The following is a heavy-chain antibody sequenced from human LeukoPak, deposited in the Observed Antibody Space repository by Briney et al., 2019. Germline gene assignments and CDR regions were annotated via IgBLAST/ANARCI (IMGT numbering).Heavy chain of an antibody. D-gene: IGHD5/OR15-5a*01. J-gene: IGHJ4*02. CDR3: ARPVYFAADY. Sequence: GGSLRLSCAASGFTLTSHWMSWVRQAPGKGLEWVANIKQDGSEKFYVDSVKGRFTISRDNAKKSLYLQMNRLRAEDTAVYYCARPVYFAADYWGQGTLVTVSS. V-gene: IGHV3-7*01. CDR2: IKQDGSEK. CDR1: GFTLTSHW.